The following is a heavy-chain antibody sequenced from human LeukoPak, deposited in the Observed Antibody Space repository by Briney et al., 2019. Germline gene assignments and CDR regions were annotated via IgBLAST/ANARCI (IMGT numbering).Heavy chain of an antibody. Sequence: PGGSLRLSCAASGFTFSSYGMAWVRQAPGKGLEWVSYISSSSSTIYYADSVKGRFTISRDNAKNSLYLQLNSLRAEDTAVYYCARGSGYTYGSSVWGQGLLVTVSS. V-gene: IGHV3-48*01. J-gene: IGHJ4*02. CDR3: ARGSGYTYGSSV. CDR2: ISSSSSTI. CDR1: GFTFSSYG. D-gene: IGHD5-18*01.